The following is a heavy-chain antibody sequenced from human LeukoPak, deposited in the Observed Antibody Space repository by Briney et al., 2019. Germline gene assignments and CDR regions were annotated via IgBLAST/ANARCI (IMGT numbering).Heavy chain of an antibody. Sequence: PSETLSLTCTVSGDSISSSYWGWIRHPPRQGLEWIGYGYYTGSTNYNPSLKRRVSISVDTSKNQYSLKLPSVSAADTAVYYCARRSQENRVTTAKNWFDPGGQGTQVTVS. J-gene: IGHJ5*02. D-gene: IGHD2-21*02. V-gene: IGHV4-59*08. CDR1: GDSISSSY. CDR3: ARRSQENRVTTAKNWFDP. CDR2: GYYTGST.